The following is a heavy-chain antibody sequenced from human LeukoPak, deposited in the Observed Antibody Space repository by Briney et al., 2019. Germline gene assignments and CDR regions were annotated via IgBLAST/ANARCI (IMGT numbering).Heavy chain of an antibody. D-gene: IGHD2-2*01. CDR3: ARLGCSSTSCYGYYYYYYMDV. V-gene: IGHV1-69*13. CDR2: IIPMSDTA. CDR1: GGTFNSYA. Sequence: GASVKVSCKASGGTFNSYAISWVRQAPGQGLEWMGGIIPMSDTANYPQKFRGGLTITADESTSTAYMELSSLRSEDTAVYYCARLGCSSTSCYGYYYYYYMDVWGKGTTVTISS. J-gene: IGHJ6*03.